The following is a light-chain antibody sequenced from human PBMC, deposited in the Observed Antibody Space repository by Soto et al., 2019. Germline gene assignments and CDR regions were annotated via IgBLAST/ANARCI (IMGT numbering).Light chain of an antibody. CDR1: QSISTY. CDR3: QHRWT. V-gene: IGKV3-11*01. Sequence: EIVLTQSPATLSLSPGERATLSCGASQSISTYLAWYQQKPGQAPRLLIHAASSRATGIPARFSGSGSATDFTLTISSLDPEDFAVYYCQHRWTFGPGTKVDIK. CDR2: AAS. J-gene: IGKJ3*01.